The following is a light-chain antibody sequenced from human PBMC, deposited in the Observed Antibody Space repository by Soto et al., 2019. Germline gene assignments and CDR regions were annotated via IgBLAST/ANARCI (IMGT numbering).Light chain of an antibody. CDR3: QQYGSSPPT. V-gene: IGKV3-20*01. J-gene: IGKJ1*01. CDR2: GAS. Sequence: IVLTQSPCTLSFSPLERTTLSCRASQSISRYLAWYQQKPGQGPRLLIYGASSRATGTPDRFSGSGSGTDFTLTINRLEPEDFALYYCQQYGSSPPTFGQGTKWIS. CDR1: QSISRY.